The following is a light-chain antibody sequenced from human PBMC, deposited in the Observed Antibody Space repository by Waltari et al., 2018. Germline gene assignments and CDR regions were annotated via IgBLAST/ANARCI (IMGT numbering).Light chain of an antibody. CDR1: QTVRTTY. V-gene: IGKV3-20*01. CDR2: DTS. J-gene: IGKJ4*01. CDR3: QQYDISPLT. Sequence: EIVLTQSPGTLSLSPGERATLSCRASQTVRTTYLAWYQQKPGQAPTLVIHDTSSRATGIPDRFSGSGSGTDFSLSISSLGPEDFAVYYCQQYDISPLTFGGGTKVETK.